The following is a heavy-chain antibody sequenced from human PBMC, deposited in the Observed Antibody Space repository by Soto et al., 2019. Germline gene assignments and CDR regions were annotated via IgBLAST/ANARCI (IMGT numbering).Heavy chain of an antibody. CDR3: ARNDYCSRDARSYGVDV. Sequence: QVQLVESGGGLVKPGGSLRLSCAASGFSFSDYYMSWIRQSPGKGLEWISYISNTGSIIYYADSVKGRFTVSRDNAKGSLWLQLNSLRAEDTAVYYCARNDYCSRDARSYGVDVWGQGTTVTVSS. V-gene: IGHV3-11*01. CDR2: ISNTGSII. D-gene: IGHD2-15*01. J-gene: IGHJ6*02. CDR1: GFSFSDYY.